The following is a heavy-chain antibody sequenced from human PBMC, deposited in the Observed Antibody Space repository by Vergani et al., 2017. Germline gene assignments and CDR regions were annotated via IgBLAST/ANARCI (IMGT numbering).Heavy chain of an antibody. CDR3: ARDHSYCSSTSCYIYYYYYYMDV. J-gene: IGHJ6*03. V-gene: IGHV3-7*01. CDR2: IKQDGSEK. Sequence: EVQLLESGGGLVQPGGSLRLSCAASGFTFSSYWMSWVRQAPGKGLEWVANIKQDGSEKYYVDSVKGRFNISRDNAKNSLYLQMNSLRAEDTAVYYCARDHSYCSSTSCYIYYYYYYMDVWGKGTTVTVSS. CDR1: GFTFSSYW. D-gene: IGHD2-2*01.